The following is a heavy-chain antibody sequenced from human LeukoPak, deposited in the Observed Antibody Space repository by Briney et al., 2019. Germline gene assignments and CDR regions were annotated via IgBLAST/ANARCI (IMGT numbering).Heavy chain of an antibody. V-gene: IGHV3-23*01. Sequence: GGSLRLSCAASGFTFSDYAMSWVRQAPGTGLEWVSTISGSGGTTYYADSVKGRFTISRDNSKNTLYLQMNSLRPEDMAVYYCAKLHNLNCDYWGLGTLATVSS. CDR3: AKLHNLNCDY. CDR2: ISGSGGTT. D-gene: IGHD1-14*01. CDR1: GFTFSDYA. J-gene: IGHJ4*02.